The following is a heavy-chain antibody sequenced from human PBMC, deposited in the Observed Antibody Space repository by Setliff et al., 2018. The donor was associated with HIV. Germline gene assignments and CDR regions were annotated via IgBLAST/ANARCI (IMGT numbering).Heavy chain of an antibody. CDR1: GYTFTNYA. J-gene: IGHJ3*01. CDR2: INAGNGNT. V-gene: IGHV1-3*01. Sequence: ASVKVSCKASGYTFTNYAWHWVRQAPGQRLEWMGWINAGNGNTKYSQKFQGRVTITRDKFASTVYIELSSLRSEDTAVYYCARGLRYFDWLTHLGAFDFWGRGTMVTVSS. D-gene: IGHD3-9*01. CDR3: ARGLRYFDWLTHLGAFDF.